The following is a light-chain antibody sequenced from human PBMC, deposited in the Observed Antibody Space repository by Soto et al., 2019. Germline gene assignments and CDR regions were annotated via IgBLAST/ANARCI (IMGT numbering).Light chain of an antibody. CDR2: DAS. CDR3: HHRSNWPFT. J-gene: IGKJ3*01. V-gene: IGKV3-11*01. CDR1: QSVSSF. Sequence: EIVLAQSPATLSLSPGEGATLSCRASQSVSSFLAWYQQQPGQAPRLLIYDASKRATGIPARFSGSGSGTDFTLTISSLEHEDSEVYYCHHRSNWPFTLGPGTKVDIK.